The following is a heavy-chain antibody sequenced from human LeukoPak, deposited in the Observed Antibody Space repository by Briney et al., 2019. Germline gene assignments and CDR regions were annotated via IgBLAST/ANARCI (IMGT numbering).Heavy chain of an antibody. V-gene: IGHV1-69-2*01. Sequence: ASVKISCKVSGYTFTDYYMHWVQQAPGKGLEWMGLVDPEDGETIYAEKFQGRVTITADMSTDTAYMELSSLRSEDTAVYYCATVPAQSHDYWGQGTLVTVSS. CDR1: GYTFTDYY. J-gene: IGHJ4*02. CDR3: ATVPAQSHDY. CDR2: VDPEDGET. D-gene: IGHD2-2*01.